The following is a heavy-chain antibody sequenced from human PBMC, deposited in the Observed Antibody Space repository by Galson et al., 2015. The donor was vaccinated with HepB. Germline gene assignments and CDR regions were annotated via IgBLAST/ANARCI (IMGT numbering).Heavy chain of an antibody. D-gene: IGHD4-17*01. V-gene: IGHV3-23*01. CDR1: GFTFSSYA. CDR3: AGTVTTNGRFFDY. Sequence: SLRLSCAASGFTFSSYAMSWVRQAPGKGLEWVSAISGSGGSTYYADSVKGRFTISRDNSKNTLYLQMNNLRAEDTAVYYCAGTVTTNGRFFDYWGQGTLVTVSS. CDR2: ISGSGGST. J-gene: IGHJ4*02.